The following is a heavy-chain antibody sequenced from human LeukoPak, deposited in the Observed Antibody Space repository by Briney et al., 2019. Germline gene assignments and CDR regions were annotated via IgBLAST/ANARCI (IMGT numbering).Heavy chain of an antibody. Sequence: PSETLSLTCTVSGGSISSSSYYWGWIRQPPGKGLEWIGSIYYSGSTYYNPSLKSRVTISVDTSKNQFSLKLSSVTAADTAVYYCARDRDSGSYPSWFDPWGQGTLVTVSS. J-gene: IGHJ5*02. D-gene: IGHD1-26*01. CDR2: IYYSGST. CDR1: GGSISSSSYY. CDR3: ARDRDSGSYPSWFDP. V-gene: IGHV4-39*07.